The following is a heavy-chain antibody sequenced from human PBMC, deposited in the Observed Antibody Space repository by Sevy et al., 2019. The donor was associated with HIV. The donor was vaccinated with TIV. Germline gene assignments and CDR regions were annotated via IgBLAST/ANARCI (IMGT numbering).Heavy chain of an antibody. Sequence: GGSLRLSCAASRFTFSTSTMNWVRQAPGKGLEWVSLMISSGSYILYADSVKGRFTISRDNAKNSVCLQMNSLRVEDTAVYYCVRDGWNYWGHGTLVTVSS. V-gene: IGHV3-21*01. CDR1: RFTFSTST. CDR3: VRDGWNY. J-gene: IGHJ4*01. D-gene: IGHD2-15*01. CDR2: MISSGSYI.